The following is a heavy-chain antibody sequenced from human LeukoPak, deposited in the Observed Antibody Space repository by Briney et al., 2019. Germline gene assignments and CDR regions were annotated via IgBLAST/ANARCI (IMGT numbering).Heavy chain of an antibody. V-gene: IGHV3-23*01. CDR3: AKDLTVVVPAAYIHFQH. CDR2: ISGSGGST. Sequence: GGSLRLSCAASGFTVSSNYMSWVRQAPGKGLEWVSAISGSGGSTYYADSVKGRFTISRDNSKNTLYLQMNGLRAEDTAVYYCAKDLTVVVPAAYIHFQHWGQGTLVTVSS. D-gene: IGHD2-2*01. J-gene: IGHJ1*01. CDR1: GFTVSSNY.